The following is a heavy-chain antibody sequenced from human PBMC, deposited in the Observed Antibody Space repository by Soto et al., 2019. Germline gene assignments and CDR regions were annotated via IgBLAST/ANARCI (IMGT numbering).Heavy chain of an antibody. Sequence: ASVKVSCKASGYTFTSYGISWVRQAPGQGLEWMGWISAYNGNTNYAQKLQGRVTMTTDTSTSTAYMELSSLRSEDTAVYYCASRRCSGGSCAVYYYYYGMDVWGQGTTVTVSS. D-gene: IGHD2-15*01. V-gene: IGHV1-18*01. CDR3: ASRRCSGGSCAVYYYYYGMDV. J-gene: IGHJ6*02. CDR1: GYTFTSYG. CDR2: ISAYNGNT.